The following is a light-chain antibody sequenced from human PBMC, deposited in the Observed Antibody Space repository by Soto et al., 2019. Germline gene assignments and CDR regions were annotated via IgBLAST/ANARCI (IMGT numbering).Light chain of an antibody. CDR1: SSDVGGYNY. J-gene: IGLJ2*01. CDR2: DVS. Sequence: QSALTQPRSVSGSPGQSVTISCTGTSSDVGGYNYVSWYQQHPGKAPKLMIYDVSKRPSGVPDRFSGSKSGNTASLTISGLQAEDEADYYCCPYAGSYTRDVVFGGGTKVTVL. V-gene: IGLV2-11*01. CDR3: CPYAGSYTRDVV.